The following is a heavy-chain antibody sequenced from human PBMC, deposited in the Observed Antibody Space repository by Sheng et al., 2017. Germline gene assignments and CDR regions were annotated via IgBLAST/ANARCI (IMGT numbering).Heavy chain of an antibody. CDR3: ARDVAPEAIWIGWFYP. CDR2: IRSKSYGGTT. Sequence: EVQVVESGGGLIQPGRSLRLSCTGSGFRFGEFAMSWVRQAPGKGLEWLGLIRSKSYGGTTEYAASVRGRFTISRDDSKSTAYLQMNSLKTEDTAVYYCARDVAPEAIWIGWFYPWGRGTRSSSP. CDR1: GFRFGEFA. D-gene: IGHD2-2*01. J-gene: IGHJ5*02. V-gene: IGHV3-49*04.